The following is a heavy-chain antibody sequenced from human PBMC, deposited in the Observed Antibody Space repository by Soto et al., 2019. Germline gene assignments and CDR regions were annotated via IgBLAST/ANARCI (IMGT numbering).Heavy chain of an antibody. V-gene: IGHV4-30-2*01. Sequence: QLQLLESGSGLVKPSQTLSLTCAVSGGSISSGGYSWGWIRQPPGKGLEWIGYIYHSVSTYYNPSLRSRVTISVDRSKNQCSLRLSSVTAADTAVYYRARVPDYWGQGTLVTVSS. CDR3: ARVPDY. CDR2: IYHSVST. CDR1: GGSISSGGYS. J-gene: IGHJ4*02.